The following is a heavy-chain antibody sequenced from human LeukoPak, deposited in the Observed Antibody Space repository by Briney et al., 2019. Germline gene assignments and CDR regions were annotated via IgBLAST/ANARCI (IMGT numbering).Heavy chain of an antibody. V-gene: IGHV4-34*01. J-gene: IGHJ5*02. CDR1: GGSFSGYY. Sequence: SETLSLTCAVYGGSFSGYYWSWIRQPPGKGLEWIGEINQSGSTNYNPSLESRVTISVDTSKNQFSLKLSSVTAADTAVYYCARVGAAAHNWFDPWGQGTLVTVSS. D-gene: IGHD6-13*01. CDR3: ARVGAAAHNWFDP. CDR2: INQSGST.